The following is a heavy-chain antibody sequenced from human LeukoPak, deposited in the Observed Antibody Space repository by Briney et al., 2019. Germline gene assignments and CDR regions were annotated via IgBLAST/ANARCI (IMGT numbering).Heavy chain of an antibody. CDR2: IYPGDSDT. D-gene: IGHD5-24*01. CDR1: GYSFTSYW. CDR3: ARPGQMATIKAGFDY. Sequence: GESLKISCKGSGYSFTSYWIGWVRQMPGKGLEWMGIIYPGDSDTRYSPSFQRQVTISADKSISTAYLQWSSLKASDTAMYYCARPGQMATIKAGFDYWGQGTLVTVSS. V-gene: IGHV5-51*01. J-gene: IGHJ4*02.